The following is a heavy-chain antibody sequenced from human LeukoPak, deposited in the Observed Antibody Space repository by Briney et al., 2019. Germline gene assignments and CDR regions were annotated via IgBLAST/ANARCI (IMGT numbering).Heavy chain of an antibody. V-gene: IGHV3-74*03. CDR1: GFTFSSFW. Sequence: PGGSLRLSCAASGFTFSSFWMHWVRQAPGKGLVWVSRVSDDGSTTTYADSVKGRFTISRDNAKNTLYLQMSSLRPEDTAVYYCVRHNAARAFDIWGQGTMVIVSS. CDR3: VRHNAARAFDI. D-gene: IGHD1-1*01. CDR2: VSDDGSTT. J-gene: IGHJ3*02.